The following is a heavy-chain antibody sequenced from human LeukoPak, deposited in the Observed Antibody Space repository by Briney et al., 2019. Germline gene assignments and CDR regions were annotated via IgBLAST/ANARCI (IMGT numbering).Heavy chain of an antibody. J-gene: IGHJ4*02. CDR2: IRSKAYGGTT. CDR1: GFTFSNAW. D-gene: IGHD3-22*01. Sequence: GGSLRLSCAASGFTFSNAWMSWFRQAPGKGLEWVGFIRSKAYGGTTEYAASVKGRFTISRDDSKSIAYLQMNSLKTEDTAVYYCTREAHYYDSSGYYRDYWGQGTLVTVSS. V-gene: IGHV3-49*03. CDR3: TREAHYYDSSGYYRDY.